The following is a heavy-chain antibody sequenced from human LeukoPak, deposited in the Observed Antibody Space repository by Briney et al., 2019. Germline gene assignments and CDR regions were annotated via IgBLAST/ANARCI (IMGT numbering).Heavy chain of an antibody. CDR2: VSNIEAT. D-gene: IGHD2-21*02. CDR1: GGSVTSGGYF. CDR3: ARDVVVTSSPDAFDI. Sequence: SEAVSLTCTVSGGSVTSGGYFWTWIRQPPGKGLAWIGCVSNIEATYFNPSLTRRVSISVDTSNNPFSLLLSSVTAADTAVYYCARDVVVTSSPDAFDIWGQGTMVTVS. J-gene: IGHJ3*02. V-gene: IGHV4-31*03.